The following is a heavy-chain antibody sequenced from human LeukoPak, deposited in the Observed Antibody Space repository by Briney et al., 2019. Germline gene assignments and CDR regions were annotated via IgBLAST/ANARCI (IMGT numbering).Heavy chain of an antibody. V-gene: IGHV4-34*01. D-gene: IGHD6-13*01. CDR1: GGSFSGYY. CDR3: ARGSGTAAGLY. J-gene: IGHJ4*02. CDR2: INHSGST. Sequence: SETLSLTCAVYGGSFSGYYWSRIRQPPGKGLEWIGEINHSGSTNYNPSLKSRVSISVDSSKNQFSLKVSSVAAADTAVYYCARGSGTAAGLYWGQGTLVTVSS.